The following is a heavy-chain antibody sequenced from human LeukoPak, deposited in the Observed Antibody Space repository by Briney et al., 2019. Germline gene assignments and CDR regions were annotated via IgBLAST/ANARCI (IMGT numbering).Heavy chain of an antibody. CDR3: AKDTALMTVTTYDY. Sequence: QPGGSLRLSCAASGFSFSSYAMSWVRQAAGEGLGWVSAISGSGGITYYAGSVKGRFTISRDNSKNMLYLQMNSLRAEDTAVYYCAKDTALMTVTTYDYWGQGTLVTVSS. CDR1: GFSFSSYA. D-gene: IGHD4-17*01. V-gene: IGHV3-23*01. CDR2: ISGSGGIT. J-gene: IGHJ4*02.